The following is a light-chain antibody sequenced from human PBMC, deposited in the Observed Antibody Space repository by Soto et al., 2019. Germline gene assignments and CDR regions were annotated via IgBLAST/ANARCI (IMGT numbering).Light chain of an antibody. J-gene: IGLJ2*01. V-gene: IGLV2-14*01. Sequence: QSALTQPASVSGSPGQSITISCTGTSSDIGGYNYVSWYQQYPGKAPRLMIFEVSNRASAFSNRFSGFKFGNTASLTISGLQAEDEADYYCSSYTNTNTLVFGGGTQLTVL. CDR2: EVS. CDR3: SSYTNTNTLV. CDR1: SSDIGGYNY.